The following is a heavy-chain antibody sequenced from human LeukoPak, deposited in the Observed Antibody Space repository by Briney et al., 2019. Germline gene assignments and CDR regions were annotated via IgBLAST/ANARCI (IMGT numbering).Heavy chain of an antibody. V-gene: IGHV1-69*05. D-gene: IGHD6-13*01. CDR3: ARVLIAAAPQYYFDY. J-gene: IGHJ4*02. CDR1: EGTFSSYA. CDR2: IIPIFGTA. Sequence: ASVKVSYKASEGTFSSYAISWVRQAPGQGLEWMGGIIPIFGTANYAQKFQGRVTITTDESTSTGYMELSSLRSEDTAVYYCARVLIAAAPQYYFDYWGQGTLVTVSS.